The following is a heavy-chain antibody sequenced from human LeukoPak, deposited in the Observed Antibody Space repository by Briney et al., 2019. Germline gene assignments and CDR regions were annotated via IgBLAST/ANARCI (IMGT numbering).Heavy chain of an antibody. CDR2: IYYSGST. CDR1: GGSISSGDYY. V-gene: IGHV4-30-4*01. Sequence: SQTLSLTCTVSGGSISSGDYYWSWIRQPPGKGLEWIGYIYYSGSTYYNPSLKSRVTISVDTSKNQFSLKLSSVTAADTAVYYCAREGRFGEPQGFDPWGQGTLVTVSS. J-gene: IGHJ5*02. CDR3: AREGRFGEPQGFDP. D-gene: IGHD3-10*01.